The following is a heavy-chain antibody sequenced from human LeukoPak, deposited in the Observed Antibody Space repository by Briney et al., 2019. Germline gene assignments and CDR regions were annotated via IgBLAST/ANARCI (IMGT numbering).Heavy chain of an antibody. CDR1: GFTFSSYE. CDR3: AMLKNAFDF. Sequence: GGSLRLSCAASGFTFSSYEMNWVRQAPGMGLEWVANIKQDGSEKYYVDSVKGRFTISRDNAKNSLYLQMNSLRAEDTAVYYCAMLKNAFDFWGQGTMVTVSS. V-gene: IGHV3-7*01. J-gene: IGHJ3*01. CDR2: IKQDGSEK.